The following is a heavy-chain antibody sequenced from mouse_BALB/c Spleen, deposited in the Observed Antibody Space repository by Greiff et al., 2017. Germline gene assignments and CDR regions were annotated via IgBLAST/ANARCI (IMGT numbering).Heavy chain of an antibody. Sequence: QVQLQQSGPELVKPGASVKISCKASGYAFSSSWMNWVKQRPGQGLEWIGRIYPGDGDTNYNGKFKGKATLTADKSSSTAYMQLSSLTSVDSAVYFCAIPISYAMDYWGQGTSVTVSS. CDR2: IYPGDGDT. CDR3: AIPISYAMDY. CDR1: GYAFSSSW. D-gene: IGHD6-5*01. J-gene: IGHJ4*01. V-gene: IGHV1-82*01.